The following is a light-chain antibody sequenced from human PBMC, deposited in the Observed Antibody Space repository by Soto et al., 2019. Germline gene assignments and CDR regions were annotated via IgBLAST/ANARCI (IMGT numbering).Light chain of an antibody. CDR2: GAS. Sequence: EIVRTQCTATLSVSPGERATLSFRASQSVSSNFAWYQQKPGQAPRLLIYGASTRATGIPDRFSGSGSGTTITLSISRLAAEDFAVYYWHPSGSPGTFPQGTKVDIK. V-gene: IGKV3-15*01. CDR1: QSVSSN. J-gene: IGKJ1*01. CDR3: HPSGSPGT.